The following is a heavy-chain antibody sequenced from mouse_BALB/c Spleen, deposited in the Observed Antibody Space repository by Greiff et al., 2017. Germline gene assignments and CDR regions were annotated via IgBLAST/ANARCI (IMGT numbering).Heavy chain of an antibody. Sequence: EVKLVESGPELVKPGASVKISCKASGYSFTGYFMNWVMQSHGKSLEWIGRINPYNGDTFYNQKFKGKATLTVDKSSSTAHMELRSLASEDSAVYYCARDYGHAMDYWGQGTSVTVSS. CDR1: GYSFTGYF. J-gene: IGHJ4*01. D-gene: IGHD1-1*01. CDR3: ARDYGHAMDY. V-gene: IGHV1-20*02. CDR2: INPYNGDT.